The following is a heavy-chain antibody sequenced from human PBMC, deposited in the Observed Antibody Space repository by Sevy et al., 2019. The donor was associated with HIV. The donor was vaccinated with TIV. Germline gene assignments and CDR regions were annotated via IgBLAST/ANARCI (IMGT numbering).Heavy chain of an antibody. Sequence: SETLSLTCTVSGGSISSSSYYWGWIRQPPGKGLEWIGSIYYSGSTYYNPSLKSRVTISVDTCRNQFSLKLSSVTAADTAVYYCARGDIVVVVAATVTGYFQHWGQGTLVTVSS. D-gene: IGHD2-15*01. CDR3: ARGDIVVVVAATVTGYFQH. CDR2: IYYSGST. J-gene: IGHJ1*01. V-gene: IGHV4-39*01. CDR1: GGSISSSSYY.